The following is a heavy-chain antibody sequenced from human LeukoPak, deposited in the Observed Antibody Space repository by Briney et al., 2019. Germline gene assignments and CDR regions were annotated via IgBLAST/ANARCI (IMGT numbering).Heavy chain of an antibody. CDR2: ISYDGSKK. Sequence: QPGGSLRLSCAASRFTFSTYWMHWVRQAPGKGLEWVAAISYDGSKKHYADSVKGRFTISRDNSKNTLYLQMNSLRAEDTAVYYCPRDLLPAAGEYYFDYWGQGTLVTVSS. CDR1: RFTFSTYW. D-gene: IGHD6-13*01. V-gene: IGHV3-30*03. J-gene: IGHJ4*02. CDR3: PRDLLPAAGEYYFDY.